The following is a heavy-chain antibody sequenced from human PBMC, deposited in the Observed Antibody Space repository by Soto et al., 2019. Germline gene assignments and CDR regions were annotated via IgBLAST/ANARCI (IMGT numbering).Heavy chain of an antibody. CDR3: VRQGFGRLHGLVDV. Sequence: SETLSLTCTVSDDSSSSYKWSWIRQPPGRRLEWIGYIDSSGGTSYNPSLQSRVTISVDTSTKQFSLKLSSVTAADTAVYYCVRQGFGRLHGLVDVWGQGTTVS. D-gene: IGHD3-10*01. V-gene: IGHV4-59*08. J-gene: IGHJ6*02. CDR1: DDSSSSYK. CDR2: IDSSGGT.